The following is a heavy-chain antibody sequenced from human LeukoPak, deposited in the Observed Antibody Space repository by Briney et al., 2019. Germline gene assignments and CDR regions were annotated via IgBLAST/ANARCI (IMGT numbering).Heavy chain of an antibody. V-gene: IGHV1-18*01. CDR2: ISAYNGNT. CDR1: GYTFISYG. D-gene: IGHD6-19*01. Sequence: ASVKVSCKASGYTFISYGISWVRQAPGQGLEWMGWISAYNGNTNYAQKLQGRVTMTTDTSTSTAYMELRSLRSDDTAVYYCARDRPYSSGWYGVNWFDPWGQGTLVTVSS. CDR3: ARDRPYSSGWYGVNWFDP. J-gene: IGHJ5*02.